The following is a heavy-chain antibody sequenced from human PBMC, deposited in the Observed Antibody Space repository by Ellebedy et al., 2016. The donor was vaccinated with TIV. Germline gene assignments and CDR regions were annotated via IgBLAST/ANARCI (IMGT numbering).Heavy chain of an antibody. CDR3: ARDLRERYYYYYGMDV. V-gene: IGHV3-66*01. CDR1: GFTVSSNY. J-gene: IGHJ6*02. CDR2: IYSGGST. Sequence: GESLKISCAASGFTVSSNYMSRVRQAPGKGLEWVSVIYSGGSTYYADSVKGRFTISRDNSKNTLYLQMNSLRAEDTAVYYCARDLRERYYYYYGMDVWGQGTTVTVSS. D-gene: IGHD1-1*01.